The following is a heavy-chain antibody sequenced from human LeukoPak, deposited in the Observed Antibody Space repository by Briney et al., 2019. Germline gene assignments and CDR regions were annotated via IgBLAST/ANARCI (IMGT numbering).Heavy chain of an antibody. J-gene: IGHJ4*02. CDR1: GFTFSSYA. Sequence: GGSLRLSCAASGFTFSSYAMHWVRQAPGKGLEWVAVISYDGSNKYYADSVKGRFTISRDNSKNTLYLQMNSLRAEDTAVYYCARDLRIVGAKLDYWGQGTLVTVSP. CDR2: ISYDGSNK. V-gene: IGHV3-30*04. CDR3: ARDLRIVGAKLDY. D-gene: IGHD1-26*01.